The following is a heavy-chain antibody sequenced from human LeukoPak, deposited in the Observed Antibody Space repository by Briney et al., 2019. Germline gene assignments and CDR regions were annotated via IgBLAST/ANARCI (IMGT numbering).Heavy chain of an antibody. CDR2: ISGSGGST. J-gene: IGHJ4*02. Sequence: PGGSLRLSCAASGFTFSSYAMSWVRQAPGKGLEWVSAISGSGGSTYYADSVKGRFTISRDNSKHTLYLQMNSLRAEDTAVYYCAKGNYYYDSSVLDYWGQGTLVTVSS. V-gene: IGHV3-23*01. CDR1: GFTFSSYA. D-gene: IGHD3-22*01. CDR3: AKGNYYYDSSVLDY.